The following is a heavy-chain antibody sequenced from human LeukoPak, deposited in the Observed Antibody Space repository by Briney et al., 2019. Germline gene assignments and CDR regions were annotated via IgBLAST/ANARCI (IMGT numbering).Heavy chain of an antibody. CDR2: IWYDGSNK. Sequence: GGSLRLSCAASGFIFSSYGMHWVRQAPGKGLEWVAVIWYDGSNKYYADSVKGRFTISRDNSKNTLYLQMNSLRAEDTAVYYCARAYSYGIDYYYGMDVWGQGTTVTVSS. CDR1: GFIFSSYG. CDR3: ARAYSYGIDYYYGMDV. J-gene: IGHJ6*02. D-gene: IGHD5-18*01. V-gene: IGHV3-33*01.